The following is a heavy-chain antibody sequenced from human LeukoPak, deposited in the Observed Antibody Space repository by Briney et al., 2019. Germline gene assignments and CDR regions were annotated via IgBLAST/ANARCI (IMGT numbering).Heavy chain of an antibody. D-gene: IGHD3-16*01. CDR3: TRVSYADGGYFDY. Sequence: GGSLRLSCAASGFTFSSYYMNWVRQAPGKGLEWVSSISRTKNYTYYTDSVKGRFTISRDNAKNSLYLQMNSLTAEDTAVYYCTRVSYADGGYFDYWGQGTLVTVSS. J-gene: IGHJ4*02. V-gene: IGHV3-21*01. CDR2: ISRTKNYT. CDR1: GFTFSSYY.